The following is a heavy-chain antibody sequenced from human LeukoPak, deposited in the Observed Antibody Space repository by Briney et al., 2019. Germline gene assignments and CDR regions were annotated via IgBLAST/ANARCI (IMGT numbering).Heavy chain of an antibody. J-gene: IGHJ4*02. V-gene: IGHV1-2*06. D-gene: IGHD3-3*02. CDR3: ARREHLGSFDY. CDR2: INPNSGGT. Sequence: ASVKVSCKASGYTFTSYDINWVRQAPGQGLEWMGRINPNSGGTNYAQKFQGRVTMTRDTPISTAYMELSRLRSDDTAVYYYARREHLGSFDYWGQGTLVTVSS. CDR1: GYTFTSYD.